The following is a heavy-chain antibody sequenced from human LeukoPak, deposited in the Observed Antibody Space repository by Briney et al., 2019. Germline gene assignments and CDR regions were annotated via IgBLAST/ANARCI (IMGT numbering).Heavy chain of an antibody. D-gene: IGHD2-2*01. CDR3: AKETSAGYFDY. V-gene: IGHV3-9*01. Sequence: PGGSLRLSCAASGFTFSNSWLHWVRQAPGKGLEWVSGISWNSGSIGYADSVKGRFTISRDNAKNSLYLQMNSLRAEDTALYYCAKETSAGYFDYWGQGTLVTVSS. CDR1: GFTFSNSW. CDR2: ISWNSGSI. J-gene: IGHJ4*02.